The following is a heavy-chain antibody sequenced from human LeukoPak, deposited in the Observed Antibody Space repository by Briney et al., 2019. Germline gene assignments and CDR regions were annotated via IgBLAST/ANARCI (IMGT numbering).Heavy chain of an antibody. Sequence: GGSLRLSCAASGFTFSSYSMNWVRQAPGKGLEWVSSISSSSSYIYYADSAKGRFTISRDNAKNSLYLQMNSLRAEDTAVYYCARGSYDFDYWGQGTLVTVSS. J-gene: IGHJ4*02. CDR2: ISSSSSYI. CDR1: GFTFSSYS. V-gene: IGHV3-21*01. D-gene: IGHD1-26*01. CDR3: ARGSYDFDY.